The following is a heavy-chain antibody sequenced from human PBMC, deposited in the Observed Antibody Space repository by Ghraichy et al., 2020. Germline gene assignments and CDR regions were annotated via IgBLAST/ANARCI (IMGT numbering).Heavy chain of an antibody. CDR2: IYNSGST. D-gene: IGHD6-13*01. CDR3: ARDGYMPSGVFDI. CDR1: GGSISSYY. Sequence: SETLSLTCTVSGGSISSYYWSWIRQPPGKGLEWIGYIYNSGSTNYNPSLKSRVTISVDTSKNQFSLKLSSVTAADTAVYYCARDGYMPSGVFDIWGQGTMVTVSS. J-gene: IGHJ3*02. V-gene: IGHV4-59*01.